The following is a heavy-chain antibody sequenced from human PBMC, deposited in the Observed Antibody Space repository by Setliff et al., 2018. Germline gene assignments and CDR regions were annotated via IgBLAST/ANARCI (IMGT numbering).Heavy chain of an antibody. CDR1: GSAINSGHY. CDR3: ARYPRRGNGWYPYYVDV. D-gene: IGHD6-19*01. J-gene: IGHJ6*03. V-gene: IGHV4-38-2*01. Sequence: PSETLSLTCAVSGSAINSGHYWGWIRQSPGKGGLEWIGSFRPSGRTYYNPSLKSRATVSVDTSTSQFSLRLTSVTAADSAVYFCARYPRRGNGWYPYYVDVWGKGNPGHRLL. CDR2: FRPSGRT.